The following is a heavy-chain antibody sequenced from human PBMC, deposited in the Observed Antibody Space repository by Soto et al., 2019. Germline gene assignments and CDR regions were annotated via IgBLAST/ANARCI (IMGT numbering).Heavy chain of an antibody. CDR3: ARELYCSSTSCYGEFDY. J-gene: IGHJ4*02. CDR1: GGSISSGDYY. Sequence: SETLALTCTVSGGSISSGDYYWSWIRQPPGKGLEWIGYIYYSGSTYYNPSLKSRVTISVDTSKNQFSLKLSSVTAADTAVYYCARELYCSSTSCYGEFDYWGQGTLVTVSS. CDR2: IYYSGST. V-gene: IGHV4-30-4*01. D-gene: IGHD2-2*01.